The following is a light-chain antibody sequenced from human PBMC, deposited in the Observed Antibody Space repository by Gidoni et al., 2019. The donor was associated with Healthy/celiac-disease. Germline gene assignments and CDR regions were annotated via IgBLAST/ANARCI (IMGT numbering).Light chain of an antibody. CDR3: QQYGSSPPLT. Sequence: IVLPQPPGTLSLSPGERATLACRASQSVSSSYLAWYQQKPGQAPRLLIHGASSRATGIPDRFSGSGSGTDFTLTISRLEPEDFAVYYCQQYGSSPPLTFGGGTKVEIK. J-gene: IGKJ4*01. V-gene: IGKV3-20*01. CDR2: GAS. CDR1: QSVSSSY.